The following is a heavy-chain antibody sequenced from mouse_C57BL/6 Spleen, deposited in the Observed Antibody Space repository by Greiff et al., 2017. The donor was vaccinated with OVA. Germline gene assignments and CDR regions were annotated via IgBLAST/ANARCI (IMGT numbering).Heavy chain of an antibody. Sequence: VKLQQSGAELVRPGASVKLSCKASGYTFTDYYINWVKQRPGQGLEWIARIYPGSGNTYYNEKFKGKATLTAEKSSSTAYMQLSSLTSEDSAVYFCARETYYSNFYAMDYWGQGTSVTVSS. D-gene: IGHD2-5*01. CDR1: GYTFTDYY. J-gene: IGHJ4*01. CDR2: IYPGSGNT. CDR3: ARETYYSNFYAMDY. V-gene: IGHV1-76*01.